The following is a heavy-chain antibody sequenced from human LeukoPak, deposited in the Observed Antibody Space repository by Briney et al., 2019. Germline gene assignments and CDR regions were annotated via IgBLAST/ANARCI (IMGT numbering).Heavy chain of an antibody. CDR3: AKDSLASYYDVWSGKNTLHDY. CDR1: GFTFSRHA. V-gene: IGHV3-23*01. J-gene: IGHJ4*02. CDR2: ITGTGSGGST. Sequence: GGSLRLSCAASGFTFSRHAMSWVRQAPGKGLEWVSGITGTGSGGSTYYADSVKGRFTISRDNSKNTLYLQMNSLRVEDTAIYYCAKDSLASYYDVWSGKNTLHDYWGKGALVTVSS. D-gene: IGHD3-3*01.